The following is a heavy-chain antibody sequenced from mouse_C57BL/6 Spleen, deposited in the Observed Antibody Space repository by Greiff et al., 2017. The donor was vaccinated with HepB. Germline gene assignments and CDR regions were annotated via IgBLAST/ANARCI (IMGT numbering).Heavy chain of an antibody. CDR2: ILPGSGST. Sequence: VQLQQSGAELMKPGASVKLSCKATGYTFTGYWIEWVKQRPGHGLEWIGEILPGSGSTYYNEKFKGKATFTADTSSNTAYMQLSSLTTEDSAIYYCARYYYGSSGWYFDVWGTGTTVTVSS. CDR1: GYTFTGYW. D-gene: IGHD1-1*01. J-gene: IGHJ1*03. CDR3: ARYYYGSSGWYFDV. V-gene: IGHV1-9*01.